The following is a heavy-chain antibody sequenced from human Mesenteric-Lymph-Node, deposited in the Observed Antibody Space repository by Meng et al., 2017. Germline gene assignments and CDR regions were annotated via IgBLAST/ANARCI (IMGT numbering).Heavy chain of an antibody. J-gene: IGHJ3*01. V-gene: IGHV1-2*02. D-gene: IGHD2-21*01. CDR2: INPNSGGT. CDR1: GYTFTGYY. CDR3: AAVCFSCFDDFDF. Sequence: ASVKVSCKASGYTFTGYYMHWVRQAPGQGLEWMGWINPNSGGTNYAQKFQGRVTMTRDTSINTAYMELNRLTSDDTAVYYCAAVCFSCFDDFDFWGQGTMVTVSS.